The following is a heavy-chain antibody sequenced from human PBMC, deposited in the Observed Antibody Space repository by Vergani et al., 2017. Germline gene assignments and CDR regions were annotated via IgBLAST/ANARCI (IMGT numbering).Heavy chain of an antibody. D-gene: IGHD1-1*01. J-gene: IGHJ6*03. CDR2: ISGRSNYI. Sequence: EVQLQESGGGLVKPGGSLRVSCAASGFSFSTYSINWVRQAPGKGLEWVSSISGRSNYIYYADSLNGRITISRDNSKNSVYLQMNSLRAEDTAVYYCARSGGTTYYYYYYMDVWGKGTTVTVSS. CDR1: GFSFSTYS. V-gene: IGHV3-21*06. CDR3: ARSGGTTYYYYYYMDV.